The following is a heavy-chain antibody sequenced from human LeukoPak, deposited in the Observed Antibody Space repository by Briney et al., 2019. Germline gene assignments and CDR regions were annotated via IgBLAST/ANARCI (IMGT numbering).Heavy chain of an antibody. CDR2: IKGDGIST. CDR3: AKDHYWSIDY. Sequence: GGSLRLSCAASGFDFNSNWMHWVRHAPGQGLVWVSRIKGDGISTNYADSVKGRFTISRDIAKNTLYLQMNSLRAEDTGVYYCAKDHYWSIDYWGRGTLVTVSS. V-gene: IGHV3-74*01. J-gene: IGHJ4*02. D-gene: IGHD3-3*01. CDR1: GFDFNSNW.